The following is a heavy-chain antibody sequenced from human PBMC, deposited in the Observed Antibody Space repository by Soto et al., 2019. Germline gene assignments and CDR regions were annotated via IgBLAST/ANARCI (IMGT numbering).Heavy chain of an antibody. CDR3: AGGGTPIDY. Sequence: QVQLVQSGAEVKKPGASVKVSCKTSGYTFTNFGLSWVRQAPGQGLEWMGWISAYNGNTNYAQNFQGRVTMTTDTSTSTADMGLRSLRADDTAVEYCAGGGTPIDYWGQGTLVTVSS. J-gene: IGHJ4*02. D-gene: IGHD3-16*01. V-gene: IGHV1-18*01. CDR1: GYTFTNFG. CDR2: ISAYNGNT.